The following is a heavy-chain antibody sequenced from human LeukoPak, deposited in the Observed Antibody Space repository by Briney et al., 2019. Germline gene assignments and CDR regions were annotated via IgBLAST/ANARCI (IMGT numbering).Heavy chain of an antibody. J-gene: IGHJ4*02. CDR3: ARVRGYSYGLDY. CDR2: TYYSGST. V-gene: IGHV4-59*01. D-gene: IGHD5-18*01. Sequence: SETLSLTCTVSGGSISSYYWSWIRQPPGKGLEWIGYTYYSGSTNYNPSLKSRVTISVDTSKNQFSLKLSSVTAADTAVYYCARVRGYSYGLDYWGQGTLVTVSS. CDR1: GGSISSYY.